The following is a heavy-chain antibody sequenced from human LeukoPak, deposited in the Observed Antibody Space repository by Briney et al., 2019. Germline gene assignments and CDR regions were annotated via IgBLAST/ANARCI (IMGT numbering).Heavy chain of an antibody. CDR2: IYPYDSDN. J-gene: IGHJ4*02. Sequence: LGESLKISCKGSGYSFTSYWIGWVRQMPGKGLEWMGIIYPYDSDNRYSPSFQGQVTISADKSISTAYLQWSSLKASDTAVYYCARHTTGSYRYADYWGQGTLVTVSS. CDR3: ARHTTGSYRYADY. V-gene: IGHV5-51*01. D-gene: IGHD3-16*02. CDR1: GYSFTSYW.